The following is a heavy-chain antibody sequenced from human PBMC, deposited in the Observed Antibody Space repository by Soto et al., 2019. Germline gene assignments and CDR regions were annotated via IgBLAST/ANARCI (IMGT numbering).Heavy chain of an antibody. CDR3: ARGSGSHLYYFEY. CDR1: GFTFSDYH. J-gene: IGHJ4*02. V-gene: IGHV3-11*01. Sequence: PGGSLRLSCAASGFTFSDYHLSWVRLAPGKGLEWVSYISYNGNSLQYADSVKGRFTISRDNAKNSLYLQMNSLRGEDTAVYYCARGSGSHLYYFEYWGRGTLVTVSS. D-gene: IGHD1-26*01. CDR2: ISYNGNSL.